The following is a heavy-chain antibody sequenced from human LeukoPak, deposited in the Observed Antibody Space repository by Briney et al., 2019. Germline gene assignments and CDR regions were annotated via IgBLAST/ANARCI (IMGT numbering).Heavy chain of an antibody. CDR1: GFTFRSSA. V-gene: IGHV3-23*01. CDR3: AEGGSYSTWLY. Sequence: PGGSLRLSCAASGFTFRSSAMTWLRQAPGKGLEWVSSISGSSLSTYYADSVKGRFIISRDNSKNTVFLQMNSLRADDTAVYYCAEGGSYSTWLYWGQGILVTVSS. J-gene: IGHJ4*02. D-gene: IGHD3-9*01. CDR2: ISGSSLST.